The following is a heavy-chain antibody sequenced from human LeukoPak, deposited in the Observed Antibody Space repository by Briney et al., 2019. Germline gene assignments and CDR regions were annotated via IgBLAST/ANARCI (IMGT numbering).Heavy chain of an antibody. CDR3: AKPSGDYDYFDY. CDR2: IGGSGVTK. CDR1: GFKFTNYA. J-gene: IGHJ4*02. Sequence: GGSLRLSCAASGFKFTNYAMHWVRQAPGKGLEWVSTIGGSGVTKFYADSVAGRFTISRDNSKNTLFLQINSLTVEDTAVYYCAKPSGDYDYFDYWGQGALVTVSS. D-gene: IGHD4-17*01. V-gene: IGHV3-23*01.